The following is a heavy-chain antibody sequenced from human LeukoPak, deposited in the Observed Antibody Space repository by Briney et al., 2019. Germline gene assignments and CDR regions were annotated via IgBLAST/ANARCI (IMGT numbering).Heavy chain of an antibody. Sequence: GESLKISCKGSGYRFTSYWIGWLRQMPGKGLEWMGIIYPGGPETRYSPSFQGQVTISADKSISTAYLQWSSLKASDTAIYYCTRLQAIAGTIGAFEIWGQGTMVTVSS. D-gene: IGHD1/OR15-1a*01. CDR3: TRLQAIAGTIGAFEI. V-gene: IGHV5-51*01. CDR1: GYRFTSYW. J-gene: IGHJ3*02. CDR2: IYPGGPET.